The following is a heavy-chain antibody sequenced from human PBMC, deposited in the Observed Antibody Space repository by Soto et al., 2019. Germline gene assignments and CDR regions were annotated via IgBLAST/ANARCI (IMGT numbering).Heavy chain of an antibody. D-gene: IGHD5-12*01. CDR3: AREGNLGRWLQPLDF. J-gene: IGHJ4*02. V-gene: IGHV4-59*01. CDR2: IHYNGNT. CDR1: GDSISAYS. Sequence: PSEPLSLTCAVSGDSISAYSWSWVRQPPGKGLEWIGNIHYNGNTKYNPSLKSRVTMSVDTSKNQFSLKLISVTAADTAKYFCAREGNLGRWLQPLDFWGQGTLVTVSS.